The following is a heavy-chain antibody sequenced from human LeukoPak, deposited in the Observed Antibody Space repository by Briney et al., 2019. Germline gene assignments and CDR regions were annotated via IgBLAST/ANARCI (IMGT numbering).Heavy chain of an antibody. D-gene: IGHD6-19*01. CDR1: GYTFTGYY. Sequence: ASVKVSCKASGYTFTGYYIHWVRQAPGQGLEWMGWLNPNSGATNVAQKFQGRVTMTRDTSINTAYMEMSSLRSDDTAVYYCARDFQWLVPAEYFQHWGQGTVVTVSS. J-gene: IGHJ1*01. CDR3: ARDFQWLVPAEYFQH. CDR2: LNPNSGAT. V-gene: IGHV1-2*02.